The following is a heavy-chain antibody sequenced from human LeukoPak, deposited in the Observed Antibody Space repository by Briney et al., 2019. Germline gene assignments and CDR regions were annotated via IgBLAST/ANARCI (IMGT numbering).Heavy chain of an antibody. CDR3: TKETTVITVAAYFDY. J-gene: IGHJ4*02. V-gene: IGHV3-30*18. CDR2: ISYDGATK. Sequence: GGPLRLSCAASGFTFSDYGMHWVRQAPGKGLEWLTIISYDGATKYYADSVKGRFTISRDNSRNTLYLQMNSLRAEDTAVYKCTKETTVITVAAYFDYWGQGTLVTVSS. D-gene: IGHD4-11*01. CDR1: GFTFSDYG.